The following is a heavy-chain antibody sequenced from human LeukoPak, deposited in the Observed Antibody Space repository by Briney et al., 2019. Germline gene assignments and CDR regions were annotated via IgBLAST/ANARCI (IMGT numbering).Heavy chain of an antibody. CDR2: IREDGSHK. CDR3: AGGGTWGSFDY. J-gene: IGHJ4*02. D-gene: IGHD3-16*01. CDR1: GFTFSTYW. V-gene: IGHV3-7*01. Sequence: GGSLRLSCAASGFTFSTYWMNWVRQAPGKGLEWVAYIREDGSHKNYVDSVKGRFTISRDNAKNSLSLQLNSLRAEDTAVYFCAGGGTWGSFDYWGQGTLVTVSS.